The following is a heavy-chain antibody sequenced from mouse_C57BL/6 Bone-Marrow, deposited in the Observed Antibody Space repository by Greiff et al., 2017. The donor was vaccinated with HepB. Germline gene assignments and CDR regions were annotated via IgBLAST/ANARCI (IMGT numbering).Heavy chain of an antibody. J-gene: IGHJ1*03. V-gene: IGHV1-72*01. CDR2: IDPNSGGT. CDR3: ASSGITTVVAKDWYFDV. Sequence: VQLQQPGAELVKPGASVKLSCKASGYTFTSYWMHWVKQRPGRGLEWIGRIDPNSGGTKYNEKFKSKATLTVDKPSSTAYMQLSSLTSEDSAVYYCASSGITTVVAKDWYFDVWGTGTTVTVSS. CDR1: GYTFTSYW. D-gene: IGHD1-1*01.